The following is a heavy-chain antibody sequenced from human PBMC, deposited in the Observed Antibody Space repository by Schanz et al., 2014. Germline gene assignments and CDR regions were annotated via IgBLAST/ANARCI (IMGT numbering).Heavy chain of an antibody. CDR1: GFTLSSYA. CDR3: AKQIHYDILTVTRN. CDR2: LSGSGGST. Sequence: EVQLLDSGGGLVQPGGSLRLSCAAYGFTLSSYAMSWVRQAPGKGLEWVSALSGSGGSTYYADSVKGRFTISRDNSKNTLYLQMNSLRAEDTAVYYCAKQIHYDILTVTRNWGQGTLVTVSS. J-gene: IGHJ4*02. V-gene: IGHV3-23*01. D-gene: IGHD3-9*01.